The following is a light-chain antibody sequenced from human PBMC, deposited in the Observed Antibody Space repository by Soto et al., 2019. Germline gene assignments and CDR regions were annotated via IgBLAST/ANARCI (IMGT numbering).Light chain of an antibody. CDR2: GAS. CDR3: QQYGSSPPQT. CDR1: QSVSSSY. Sequence: IVLTQSPGTLSLSPGERATLSCRASQSVSSSYLAWYQQKPGQAPRLLIYGASSRATGIPDRFSGSGSGTDFTLTISRLEPEDFAVYYCQQYGSSPPQTFGQGT. V-gene: IGKV3-20*01. J-gene: IGKJ1*01.